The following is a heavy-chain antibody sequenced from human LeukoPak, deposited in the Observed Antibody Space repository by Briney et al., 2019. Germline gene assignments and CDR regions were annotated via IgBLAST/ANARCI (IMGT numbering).Heavy chain of an antibody. CDR1: GFTFNKVW. CDR3: AKGGVTYYDILTFDP. Sequence: GSLRLSCAASGFTFNKVWMSWVRQAPGKGLEWVSAISGSGGSTYYADSVKGRFTISRDNSKNTLYLQMNSLRAEDTAVYYCAKGGVTYYDILTFDPWGQGTLVTVSS. J-gene: IGHJ5*02. CDR2: ISGSGGST. D-gene: IGHD3-9*01. V-gene: IGHV3-23*01.